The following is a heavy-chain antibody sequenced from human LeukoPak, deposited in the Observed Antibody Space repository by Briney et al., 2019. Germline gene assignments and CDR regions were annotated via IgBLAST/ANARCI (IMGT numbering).Heavy chain of an antibody. CDR1: GGSISSGDYY. V-gene: IGHV4-61*02. Sequence: SETLSLTCTVSGGSISSGDYYWSWIRQPAGKGLEWIGRIYTSGSTNYNPSLKSRVTMSVDTSKNQFSLKLSSVTAADTAVYYCARDEAGTGKNYYYYYMDVWGKGTTVTVSS. CDR3: ARDEAGTGKNYYYYYMDV. D-gene: IGHD1-1*01. CDR2: IYTSGST. J-gene: IGHJ6*03.